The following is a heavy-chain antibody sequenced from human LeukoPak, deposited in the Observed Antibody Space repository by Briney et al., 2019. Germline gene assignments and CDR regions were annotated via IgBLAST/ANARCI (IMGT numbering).Heavy chain of an antibody. CDR3: AREGGDILTGEASLTDY. CDR2: ISPYNGNT. Sequence: ASVKVSCKTSGYTFTSFGITWVRQAPGQGLEWMGWISPYNGNTHYAQKLQGRVTMTTDTSTTTAYMDLRNLRSDDTAIYYCAREGGDILTGEASLTDYWGQGTLVTVPS. J-gene: IGHJ4*02. V-gene: IGHV1-18*01. D-gene: IGHD7-27*01. CDR1: GYTFTSFG.